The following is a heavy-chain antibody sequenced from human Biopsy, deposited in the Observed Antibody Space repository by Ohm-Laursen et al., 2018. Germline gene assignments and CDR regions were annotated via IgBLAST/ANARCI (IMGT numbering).Heavy chain of an antibody. CDR2: IYLGGTT. V-gene: IGHV3-53*01. CDR3: ARRYCSSTSCSPPFYSWFDP. J-gene: IGHJ5*02. CDR1: GITVSGNY. D-gene: IGHD2-2*01. Sequence: GSLRLSCSASGITVSGNYMTWVRQAPGKGLEWVSVIYLGGTTYYADSVKGRFTISRDNSKNMVYLQMNSLRAEDTAVYYCARRYCSSTSCSPPFYSWFDPWGQGTLVTVSS.